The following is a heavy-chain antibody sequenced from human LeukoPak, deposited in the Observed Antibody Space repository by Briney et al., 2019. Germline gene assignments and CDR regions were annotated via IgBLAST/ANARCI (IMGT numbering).Heavy chain of an antibody. CDR1: GFTVSKNY. D-gene: IGHD5-18*01. CDR2: IYSGGST. V-gene: IGHV3-53*01. Sequence: GGSLRLSCAASGFTVSKNYMSWVRQAPGKGLEWVSIIYSGGSTYYADSVKGRFTISRDNSKNTVYLQMNSLRAEDTAVYYCARGGLGVYSYGPRDYFDYWGQGTLVTVSS. J-gene: IGHJ4*02. CDR3: ARGGLGVYSYGPRDYFDY.